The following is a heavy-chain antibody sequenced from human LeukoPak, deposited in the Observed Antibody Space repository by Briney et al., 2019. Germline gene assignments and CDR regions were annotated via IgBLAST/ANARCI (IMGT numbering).Heavy chain of an antibody. J-gene: IGHJ6*03. CDR3: ARFGYSSGWVYYYYMDV. Sequence: SETLSLTCAVSGYSISSGYYWGWIRQPPGKGLEWIGSIYHSGSTYYNPSLKSRVTISVDTSKNQFSLKLSSVTAADTAVYYCARFGYSSGWVYYYYMDVWGKGTTVTVSS. CDR2: IYHSGST. V-gene: IGHV4-38-2*01. CDR1: GYSISSGYY. D-gene: IGHD6-19*01.